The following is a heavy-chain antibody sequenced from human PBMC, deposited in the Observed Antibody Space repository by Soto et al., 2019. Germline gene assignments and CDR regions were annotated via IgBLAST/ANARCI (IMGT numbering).Heavy chain of an antibody. CDR3: AMQQLVPGRGSSNFDY. J-gene: IGHJ4*02. D-gene: IGHD6-13*01. Sequence: ASVKVSCKASGYTFTSYGISWVRQAPGQGLEWMGWISAYNGNTNYAQKLQGRVTMTTDTSTSTAYMELRSLRSDDTAVYYCAMQQLVPGRGSSNFDYWGQGPLVTVSS. V-gene: IGHV1-18*01. CDR2: ISAYNGNT. CDR1: GYTFTSYG.